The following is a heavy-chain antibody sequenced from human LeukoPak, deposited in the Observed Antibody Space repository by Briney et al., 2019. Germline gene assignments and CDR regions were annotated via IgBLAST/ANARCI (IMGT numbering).Heavy chain of an antibody. CDR3: AKGPDPSMKALAY. Sequence: GGSLRLSCAASGFTFSNYWMHWGRQAPGEGLGWGSRINSDGSSTSYADSVKGRFTISRDNSKNPLYLQMNSLRAEDTAVYYCAKGPDPSMKALAYWGQGTLVTVSS. D-gene: IGHD3-22*01. CDR1: GFTFSNYW. J-gene: IGHJ4*02. CDR2: INSDGSST. V-gene: IGHV3-74*01.